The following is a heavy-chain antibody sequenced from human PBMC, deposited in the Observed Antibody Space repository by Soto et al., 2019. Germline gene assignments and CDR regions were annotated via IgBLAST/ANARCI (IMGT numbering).Heavy chain of an antibody. V-gene: IGHV5-10-1*01. CDR3: ARERPTVTTRWFDP. Sequence: PGESLKICCKGSGYSFTSYWISWVRQMPGKGLEWMGRIDPSDSYTNYSPSFQGHVTISAEKSISTAYLQWSSLKASDTAMYYCARERPTVTTRWFDPWGQGTLVTVSS. CDR2: IDPSDSYT. D-gene: IGHD4-4*01. J-gene: IGHJ5*02. CDR1: GYSFTSYW.